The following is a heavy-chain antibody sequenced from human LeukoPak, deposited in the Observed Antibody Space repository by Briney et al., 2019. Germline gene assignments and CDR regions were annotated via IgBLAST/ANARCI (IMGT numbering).Heavy chain of an antibody. D-gene: IGHD6-19*01. CDR1: GFTVSSNY. Sequence: PGGSLRLSCAASGFTVSSNYMGWVRQAPGKGLEWVLVIYSGGDTYYADSVKGRFTISRDDSKNMIYLEMSSLKAEDTAVYYCAKERSLEIAVAGTIFDYWGQGTLVTVSS. V-gene: IGHV3-66*01. CDR2: IYSGGDT. CDR3: AKERSLEIAVAGTIFDY. J-gene: IGHJ4*02.